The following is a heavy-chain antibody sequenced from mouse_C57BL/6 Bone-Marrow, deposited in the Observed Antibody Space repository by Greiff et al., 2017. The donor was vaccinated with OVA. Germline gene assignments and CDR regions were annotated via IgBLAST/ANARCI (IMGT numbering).Heavy chain of an antibody. D-gene: IGHD1-1*01. CDR2: ISSGGSYT. CDR3: ARYYYGSPDY. V-gene: IGHV5-6*01. Sequence: EVMLVESGADLVKPGGSLKLSCAASGFTFSSYGMSWVRQTPDKRLEWVATISSGGSYTYYPDSVKGRFTISRDNAKNTLYLQMSSLKSEDTAMYYCARYYYGSPDYWGQGTTLTVSS. J-gene: IGHJ2*01. CDR1: GFTFSSYG.